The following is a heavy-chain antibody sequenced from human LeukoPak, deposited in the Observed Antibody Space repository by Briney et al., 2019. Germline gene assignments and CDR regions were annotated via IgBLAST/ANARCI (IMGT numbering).Heavy chain of an antibody. CDR3: ARENTAVPGGDC. D-gene: IGHD5-18*01. CDR1: GFTISTYW. J-gene: IGHJ4*02. Sequence: PGGSLRLSCAASGFTISTYWVSWVRQAPGKGLEWLANIKQDGSEQYYVDSVKGRFAISRDNAKNSVYLQMNGLRAGDTAVYYCARENTAVPGGDCWGQGTLVTVSS. V-gene: IGHV3-7*01. CDR2: IKQDGSEQ.